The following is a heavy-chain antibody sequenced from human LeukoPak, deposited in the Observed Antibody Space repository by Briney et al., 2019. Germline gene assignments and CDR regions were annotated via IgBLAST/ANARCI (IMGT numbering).Heavy chain of an antibody. CDR1: GGSISSYY. V-gene: IGHV4-59*13. Sequence: SETLSLTCTVSGGSISSYYWSWIRQPPGKGLEWIGYIYYSGSTNYNPSLKSRVTISVDTSKNQFSLKLSSVTAADTAVYYCARGRHPYYFDYWGQGTLVTVSS. CDR2: IYYSGST. J-gene: IGHJ4*02. CDR3: ARGRHPYYFDY.